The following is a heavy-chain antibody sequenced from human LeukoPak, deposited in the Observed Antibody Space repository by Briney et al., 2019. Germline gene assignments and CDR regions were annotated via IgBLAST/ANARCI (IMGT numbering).Heavy chain of an antibody. CDR3: VRGGAAYGY. J-gene: IGHJ4*02. CDR1: GFTFSTYW. V-gene: IGHV3-7*05. Sequence: PGGSLRLSCAASGFTFSTYWMTWVRQAPGKGLEWVANIKQDGGEKHYVDSVKGRFTISRDNAKNSLYLQMNSLRAEDTAVYLCVRGGAAYGYWGQGTLVTVSS. D-gene: IGHD4-17*01. CDR2: IKQDGGEK.